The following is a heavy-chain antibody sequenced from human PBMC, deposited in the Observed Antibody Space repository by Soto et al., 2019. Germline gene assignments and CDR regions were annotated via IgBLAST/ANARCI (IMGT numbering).Heavy chain of an antibody. D-gene: IGHD3-10*01. CDR2: ISYDGSNT. J-gene: IGHJ4*02. Sequence: QVLLVESGGGVVQPGRSLRLSCAASGFPFTTYGMHWVREGPGKGLEWVAVISYDGSNTYYADSVKGRFTISRDNSKNTLDLQMNSLSTEDTAVYYCVGGQYYFDYRGQGTLVTVSS. CDR3: VGGQYYFDY. V-gene: IGHV3-30*03. CDR1: GFPFTTYG.